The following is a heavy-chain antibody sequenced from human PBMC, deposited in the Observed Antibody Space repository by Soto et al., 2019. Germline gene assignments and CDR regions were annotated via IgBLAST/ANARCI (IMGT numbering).Heavy chain of an antibody. CDR1: GFTFSSYA. Sequence: GGSLRLSCAASGFTFSSYAMHWVRQAPGKGLEYVSAISSNGGSTYYANSVKGRFTISRDNSKNTLYLQMGSLRAEAMAVYYCARDPPHADYGDYFYYYYMDVWGKGTTVTVSS. V-gene: IGHV3-64*01. CDR2: ISSNGGST. J-gene: IGHJ6*03. CDR3: ARDPPHADYGDYFYYYYMDV. D-gene: IGHD4-17*01.